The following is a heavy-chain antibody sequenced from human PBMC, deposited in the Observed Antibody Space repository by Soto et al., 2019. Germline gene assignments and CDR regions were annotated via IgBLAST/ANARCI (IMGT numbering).Heavy chain of an antibody. Sequence: QVQLQESGPGLVKPSQTLSLTCTVSGGSISSGGYYWSWIRQHPGKGLEWIGYIYYSGSTYYNPSLKSRVTISVDTSKNQFPLKLSSVTAADTAVYYCARSSIAAPLIFDYWGQGTLVTVSS. CDR3: ARSSIAAPLIFDY. V-gene: IGHV4-31*03. CDR2: IYYSGST. CDR1: GGSISSGGYY. D-gene: IGHD6-6*01. J-gene: IGHJ4*02.